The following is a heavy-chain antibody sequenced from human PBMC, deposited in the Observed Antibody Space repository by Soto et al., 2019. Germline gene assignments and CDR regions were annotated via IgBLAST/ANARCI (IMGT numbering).Heavy chain of an antibody. CDR2: IYHSGST. V-gene: IGHV4-30-2*01. CDR3: ASRSSGYYYGGLDY. Sequence: SETLSLTCAVSGGSISSGGYSWSWIRQPPGKGLEWIGYIYHSGSTYYNPSLKSRVTISVDRSKNQFSLKLSSVTAADTAVYYCASRSSGYYYGGLDYWGQGTLVTVSS. J-gene: IGHJ4*02. CDR1: GGSISSGGYS. D-gene: IGHD3-22*01.